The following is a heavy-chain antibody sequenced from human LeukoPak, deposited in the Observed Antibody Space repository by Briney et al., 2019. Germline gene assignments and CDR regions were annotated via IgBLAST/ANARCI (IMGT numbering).Heavy chain of an antibody. CDR3: ARPRSGGYNYGDYYYYGMDV. CDR1: GYTLTSYG. V-gene: IGHV1-18*01. J-gene: IGHJ6*02. D-gene: IGHD5-24*01. CDR2: ISAYNGNT. Sequence: PGASVKVSCKASGYTLTSYGISWVRQAPGQGLEWMGWISAYNGNTNYAQKLQGRVTMTTDTSTSTAYMELRSLRSDDTAVYYCARPRSGGYNYGDYYYYGMDVWGQGTTVTVSS.